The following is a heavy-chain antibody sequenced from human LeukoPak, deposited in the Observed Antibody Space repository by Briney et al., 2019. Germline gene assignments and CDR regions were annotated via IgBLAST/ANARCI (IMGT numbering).Heavy chain of an antibody. CDR1: GYTFTSYH. CDR2: INPGGGSI. J-gene: IGHJ4*02. Sequence: ASVKVSCKASGYTFTSYHVHWVRQAPGQGLEWMGIINPGGGSITYAQKFQNRVTMTRDTSTSTVYMELGSLRSEDTAVYYCARAWPKGGFYFDKWGQGTLVTVSS. V-gene: IGHV1-46*01. D-gene: IGHD1-26*01. CDR3: ARAWPKGGFYFDK.